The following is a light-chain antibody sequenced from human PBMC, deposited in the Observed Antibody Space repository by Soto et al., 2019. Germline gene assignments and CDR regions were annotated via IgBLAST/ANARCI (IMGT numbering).Light chain of an antibody. CDR1: QSVSSSH. V-gene: IGKV3-20*01. J-gene: IGKJ3*01. CDR2: GSS. Sequence: EIVLTQSPGTLSLSPGERATLSCRASQSVSSSHLAWYQQKPGQAPRLLIYGSSSRATGIPDRFSGSGSGTDFTLTIIRLEPEDFAVYYCQQYGSSPLFTFGPGTKVYV. CDR3: QQYGSSPLFT.